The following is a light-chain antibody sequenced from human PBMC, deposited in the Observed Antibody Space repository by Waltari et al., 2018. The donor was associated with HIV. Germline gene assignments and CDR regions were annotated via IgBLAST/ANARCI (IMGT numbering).Light chain of an antibody. CDR2: DVT. CDR1: IIAIATHVF. Sequence: QSALTPPASVSGSPGQSITLSCSGTIIAIATHVFASWYQKHPVKAPKLVIYDVTARPSGVSRRFSGSKSGSTASLTISSIQADDEADYYCSSYTTSNTVVFGPGTKLSVL. CDR3: SSYTTSNTVV. V-gene: IGLV2-14*03. J-gene: IGLJ2*01.